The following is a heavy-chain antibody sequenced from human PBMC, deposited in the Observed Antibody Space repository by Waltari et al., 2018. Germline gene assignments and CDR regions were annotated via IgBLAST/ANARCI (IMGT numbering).Heavy chain of an antibody. CDR3: ARETREKCSSTSCYALKSSGWWHFDY. J-gene: IGHJ4*02. CDR2: ISSSSSTI. D-gene: IGHD2-2*01. CDR1: GFTFSSYS. V-gene: IGHV3-48*01. Sequence: EVQLVESGGGLVQPGGSLRLSCAASGFTFSSYSMNWVRQAPGKGLEWVSYISSSSSTIYYAASVKGRFTSSRDNAKNSLYLQMNSLRAEDTAVYYCARETREKCSSTSCYALKSSGWWHFDYWGQGTLVTVSS.